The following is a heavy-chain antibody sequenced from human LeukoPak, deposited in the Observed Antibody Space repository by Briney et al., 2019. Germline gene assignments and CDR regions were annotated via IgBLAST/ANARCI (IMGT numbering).Heavy chain of an antibody. CDR1: GGSFSGYY. V-gene: IGHV4-34*01. J-gene: IGHJ4*02. CDR3: ARGTTRSPPRV. Sequence: NPSETLSLTCAVYGGSFSGYYWGWIRQPPGKGLEWIGEINHSGSTNYNPSLKSRVTIPVDTSKNQFSLKLSSVTAADTAVYYCARGTTRSPPRVWGQGTLVTVSS. CDR2: INHSGST. D-gene: IGHD4-17*01.